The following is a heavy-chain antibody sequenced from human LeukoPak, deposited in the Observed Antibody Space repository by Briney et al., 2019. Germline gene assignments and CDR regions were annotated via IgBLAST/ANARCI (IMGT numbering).Heavy chain of an antibody. J-gene: IGHJ4*02. D-gene: IGHD6-6*01. Sequence: GGSLRLSCAASGFTFSNAWMNWVRQAPGKGLEWVGRIKSKTDGGTTDYAAPVKGRFTISRDDSKNVAYLQINNLRAEDTALYYCARDDRPSGHDFDYWGQGTLVTVSS. V-gene: IGHV3-15*07. CDR3: ARDDRPSGHDFDY. CDR1: GFTFSNAW. CDR2: IKSKTDGGTT.